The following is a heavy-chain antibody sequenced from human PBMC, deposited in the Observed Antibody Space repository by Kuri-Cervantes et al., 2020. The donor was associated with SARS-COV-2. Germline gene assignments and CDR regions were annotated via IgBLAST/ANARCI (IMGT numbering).Heavy chain of an antibody. J-gene: IGHJ4*02. Sequence: GESLKISCAASGFTFRSYWMSWVRQAPGKGLEWVANIKPDGSEKNYVDSVKGRFTISRDNAKNSLYLQTSSLRVEDTAVYYCARGEVPYDADYWGQGTLVTVSS. CDR3: ARGEVPYDADY. D-gene: IGHD3-22*01. CDR1: GFTFRSYW. V-gene: IGHV3-7*03. CDR2: IKPDGSEK.